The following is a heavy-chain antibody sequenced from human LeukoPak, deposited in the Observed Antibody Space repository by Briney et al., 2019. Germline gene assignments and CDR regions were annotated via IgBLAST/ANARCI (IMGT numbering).Heavy chain of an antibody. CDR2: IIPIFGTA. J-gene: IGHJ4*02. Sequence: SVKVSCKASGGTFSSYAISWVRQAPGQGLEWMGGIIPIFGTANYAQKFQGRVTITADESTSTAYMEPSSLRSEDTAVYYCARGNSRSLLPYYFDYWGQGTLVTVSS. CDR3: ARGNSRSLLPYYFDY. D-gene: IGHD2-21*01. V-gene: IGHV1-69*13. CDR1: GGTFSSYA.